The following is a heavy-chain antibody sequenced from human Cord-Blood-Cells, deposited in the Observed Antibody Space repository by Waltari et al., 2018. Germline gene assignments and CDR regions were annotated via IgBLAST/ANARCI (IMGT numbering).Heavy chain of an antibody. Sequence: QVQLVQSGAEVKKPGSSVKVSCKASGGTFSSYAISWGRQAPGQGLEWMGGIIPILGTANYAQKFQGRVTITADKSTSTAYIELSSLRSEDTAVYYCALAARRGYYYYYMDVWGKGTTVTVSS. J-gene: IGHJ6*03. CDR2: IIPILGTA. CDR1: GGTFSSYA. V-gene: IGHV1-69*06. D-gene: IGHD6-6*01. CDR3: ALAARRGYYYYYMDV.